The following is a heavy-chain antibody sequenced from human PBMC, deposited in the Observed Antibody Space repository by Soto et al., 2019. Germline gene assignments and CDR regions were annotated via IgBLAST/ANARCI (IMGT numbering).Heavy chain of an antibody. J-gene: IGHJ6*03. CDR2: INAGNGNT. D-gene: IGHD1-7*01. CDR3: AREGSITGTTRYYYYYMDV. V-gene: IGHV1-3*01. Sequence: ASVKVSCKASGYTFTSYAMHWVRQAPGQRLEWMGWINAGNGNTKYSQKFQGRVTITRDTSASTAYMELSSLRSEDTAVYYCAREGSITGTTRYYYYYMDVWGKGTTVTVSS. CDR1: GYTFTSYA.